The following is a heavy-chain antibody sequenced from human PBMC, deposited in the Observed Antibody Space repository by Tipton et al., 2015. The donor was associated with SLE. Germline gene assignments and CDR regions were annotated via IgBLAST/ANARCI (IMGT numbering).Heavy chain of an antibody. J-gene: IGHJ4*02. V-gene: IGHV3-21*01. D-gene: IGHD2-15*01. CDR2: ISSSSSYI. CDR3: ARDRSGGYCSGGSCYSGDCYGY. CDR1: GFTFSSYS. Sequence: SLRLSCAASGFTFSSYSMNWVRQAPGKGLEWVSSISSSSSYIYYADSVKGRFTISRDNAKNSLYLQMNSLRAEDTAVYYCARDRSGGYCSGGSCYSGDCYGYWGQGTLVTVSS.